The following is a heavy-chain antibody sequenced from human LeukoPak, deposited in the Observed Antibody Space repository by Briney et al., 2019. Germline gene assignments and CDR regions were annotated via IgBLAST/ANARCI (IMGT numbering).Heavy chain of an antibody. CDR2: ISGSGGST. D-gene: IGHD3-16*02. V-gene: IGHV3-23*01. J-gene: IGHJ6*02. CDR3: AKIHYDYVWGSYRPLYYYVMDV. Sequence: GGSLRLSCAASGFTFSSYAMSWVRQAPGKGLEWVSAISGSGGSTYYADSVKGRFTISRDNSKNTLYLQMNSLRAEDTAVYYCAKIHYDYVWGSYRPLYYYVMDVWGQGTTVTVSS. CDR1: GFTFSSYA.